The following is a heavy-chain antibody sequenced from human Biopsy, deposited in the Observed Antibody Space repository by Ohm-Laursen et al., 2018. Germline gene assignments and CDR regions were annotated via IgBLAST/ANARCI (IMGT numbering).Heavy chain of an antibody. CDR1: GESSSGYF. CDR2: INQSGST. CDR3: ARGSGYFKLDV. D-gene: IGHD5-12*01. J-gene: IGHJ6*02. Sequence: TLSLTCAVNGESSSGYFWNWIRHPPGKGLEGIGEINQSGSTKNNPSLKRRATLSADSSNSQFSLRLTSGTAADTAIYYCARGSGYFKLDVWGQGTTVTVSS. V-gene: IGHV4-34*04.